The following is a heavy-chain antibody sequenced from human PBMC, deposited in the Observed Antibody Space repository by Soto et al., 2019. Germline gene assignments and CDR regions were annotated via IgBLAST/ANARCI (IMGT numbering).Heavy chain of an antibody. V-gene: IGHV3-21*01. CDR2: ISSSSSYI. J-gene: IGHJ4*02. Sequence: PGGSLRLSCAASGFTFSSYSMNWIRQAPGEGLEWVSSISSSSSYIYYADSVKGRFTISRDNAKNSLYLQMNSLRAEDTAVYYCARDFDYGRPLDYWGQGTLVTVSS. CDR3: ARDFDYGRPLDY. D-gene: IGHD4-17*01. CDR1: GFTFSSYS.